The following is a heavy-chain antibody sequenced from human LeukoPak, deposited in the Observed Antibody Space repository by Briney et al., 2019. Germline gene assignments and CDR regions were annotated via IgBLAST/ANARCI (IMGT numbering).Heavy chain of an antibody. CDR3: ARDGDYGDYFDY. V-gene: IGHV3-30*03. J-gene: IGHJ4*02. CDR1: GFTFGSYG. D-gene: IGHD4-17*01. CDR2: ISYDGSNK. Sequence: PGGSLRLSCAASGFTFGSYGMHWVRQAPGKGLEWVALISYDGSNKYYADSVKGRFTISRDNSKNTLYLQMNSLRAEDTAVYSCARDGDYGDYFDYWGQGTLVTVSS.